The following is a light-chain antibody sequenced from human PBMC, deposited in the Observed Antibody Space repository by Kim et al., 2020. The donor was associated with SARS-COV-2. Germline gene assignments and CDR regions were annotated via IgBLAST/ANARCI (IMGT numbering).Light chain of an antibody. J-gene: IGLJ3*02. CDR1: SNDFGAYIY. Sequence: QSVTISCTGTSNDFGAYIYVSWYRQYPGKAPKVIMYDVNMRPSGIPDRFSGSRSGNTASLTISGLQADDEADYYCCAYAGTDSPVVFGGGTQLTVL. V-gene: IGLV2-11*03. CDR3: CAYAGTDSPVV. CDR2: DVN.